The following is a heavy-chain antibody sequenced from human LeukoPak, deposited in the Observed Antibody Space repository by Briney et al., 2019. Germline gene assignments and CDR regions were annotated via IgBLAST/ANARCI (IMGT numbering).Heavy chain of an antibody. V-gene: IGHV3-21*04. CDR1: GFTFSDYG. Sequence: GGSLRLSCAASGFTFSDYGMNWVRQAPGKGLEWVSSITTTSTYIYYGDSVKGRFTISRDNTKSSLYLQMNSLRAEDTAVYYCARDLGSSIWRRLDYYYMDVWGRGTTVTVSS. CDR2: ITTTSTYI. J-gene: IGHJ6*03. CDR3: ARDLGSSIWRRLDYYYMDV. D-gene: IGHD6-13*01.